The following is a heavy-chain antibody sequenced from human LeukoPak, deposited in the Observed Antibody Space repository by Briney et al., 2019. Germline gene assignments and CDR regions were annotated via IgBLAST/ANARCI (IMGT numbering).Heavy chain of an antibody. CDR3: VRDAS. CDR2: IYSGGGT. CDR1: GVTVSSNH. Sequence: GGSLRLYCAGSGVTVSSNHMSWVRQAPGKGLEWVSAIYSGGGTYYADSVKGRFALSRDISKNTLYLQMNSLRAEDTAVYYCVRDASWGQGTLVTVSS. V-gene: IGHV3-66*01. J-gene: IGHJ4*02.